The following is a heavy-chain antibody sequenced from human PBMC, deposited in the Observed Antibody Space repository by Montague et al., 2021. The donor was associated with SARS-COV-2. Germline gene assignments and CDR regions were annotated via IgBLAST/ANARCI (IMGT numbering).Heavy chain of an antibody. CDR3: ARSLLWFGELNAFDI. D-gene: IGHD3-10*01. CDR1: GFSLSTSGMC. V-gene: IGHV2-70*01. Sequence: PALVKPTQTLTLTCTFSGFSLSTSGMCVSWIRQPPGKALEWLALIDWDDDKYYSTSLKTRLTISKDTSKNQVVLTMTNMDPVDTATYYCARSLLWFGELNAFDIWGQGTKVTVSS. CDR2: IDWDDDK. J-gene: IGHJ3*02.